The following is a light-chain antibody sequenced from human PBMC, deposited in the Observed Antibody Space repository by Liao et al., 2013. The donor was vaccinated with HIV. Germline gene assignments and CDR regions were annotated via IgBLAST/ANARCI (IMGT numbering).Light chain of an antibody. V-gene: IGLV3-1*01. J-gene: IGLJ3*02. CDR1: KLGNKY. CDR2: QNS. CDR3: QAWDSTTDWV. Sequence: SYELTQPPSVSVSPGQTASITCSGDKLGNKYACWYQQKPGQSPVLVIYQNSKRPSGIPERFSGSNSGNTATLTISGTQAMDAADYYCQAWDSTTDWVFGGGTKLTVL.